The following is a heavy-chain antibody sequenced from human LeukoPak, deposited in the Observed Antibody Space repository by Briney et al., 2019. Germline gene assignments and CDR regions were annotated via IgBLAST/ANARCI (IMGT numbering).Heavy chain of an antibody. CDR2: DGRST. Sequence: GGSLRLSCVACGFSFSSYWMHWVRQAPGKGLEWVSRDGRSTNYADSVKGRFIVSRDNAKNTLHLQMNSLRAEDTAVYYCARESYASGSYYWDYWGQGTLVTVSS. V-gene: IGHV3-74*01. CDR3: ARESYASGSYYWDY. J-gene: IGHJ4*02. CDR1: GFSFSSYW. D-gene: IGHD3-10*01.